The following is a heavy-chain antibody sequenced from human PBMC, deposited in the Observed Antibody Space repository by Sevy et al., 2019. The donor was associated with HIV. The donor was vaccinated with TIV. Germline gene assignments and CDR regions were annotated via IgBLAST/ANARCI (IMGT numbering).Heavy chain of an antibody. CDR1: EFTFGDYT. CDR3: TRVEGAADWGMDV. D-gene: IGHD1-26*01. CDR2: IRGKPYGGTR. J-gene: IGHJ6*02. V-gene: IGHV3-49*04. Sequence: GGSLRLSCTASEFTFGDYTMSWVRQAPGKGLEWVAFIRGKPYGGTREYAASVKGRFTISRDDSKSIAYLQMNSLKSEDTAVYYCTRVEGAADWGMDVWGQGTTVTVSS.